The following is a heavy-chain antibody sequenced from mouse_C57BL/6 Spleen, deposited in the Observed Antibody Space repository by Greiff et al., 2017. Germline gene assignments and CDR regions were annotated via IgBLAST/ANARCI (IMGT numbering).Heavy chain of an antibody. J-gene: IGHJ2*01. CDR3: ARHALTTVVTLYYFDY. CDR1: GYTFTSYW. V-gene: IGHV1-72*01. Sequence: QVQLQQPGAELVKPGASVKLSCKASGYTFTSYWMHWVKQRPGRGLEWIGRIDPNSGGTKYNEKFKSKATLTVDKPSSTAYMQLSSLTSEDSAVYYCARHALTTVVTLYYFDYWGQGTTLTVSS. D-gene: IGHD1-1*01. CDR2: IDPNSGGT.